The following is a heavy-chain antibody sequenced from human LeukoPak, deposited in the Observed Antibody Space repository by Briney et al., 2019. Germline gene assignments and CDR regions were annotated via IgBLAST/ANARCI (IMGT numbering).Heavy chain of an antibody. CDR2: SSSSSSYI. CDR1: GFTFSSYS. CDR3: ARDCSSTSCYWSYYYYMDV. J-gene: IGHJ6*03. V-gene: IGHV3-21*01. D-gene: IGHD2-2*01. Sequence: PGGSLRLSCAASGFTFSSYSMNWVRQAPGKGLEWVSSSSSSSSYIYYADSVKGRFTISRDNAKNSLYLQMNSLRAEDTAVYYCARDCSSTSCYWSYYYYMDVWGKGTTVTVSS.